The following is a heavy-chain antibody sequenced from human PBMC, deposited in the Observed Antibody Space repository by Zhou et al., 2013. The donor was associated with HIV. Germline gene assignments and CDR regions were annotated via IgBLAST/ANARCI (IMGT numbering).Heavy chain of an antibody. CDR2: INPNSGGT. CDR1: GYTFTGYY. V-gene: IGHV1-2*02. J-gene: IGHJ6*02. CDR3: ARDLYYGSGSETSREDYYYYGMDV. Sequence: QVQLVQSGAEVKKPGASVKVSCKASGYTFTGYYMHWVRQAPGQGLEWMGWINPNSGGTNYAQKFQGRVTMTRDTSISTAYMELSRLRSDDTAVYYCARDLYYGSGSETSREDYYYYGMDVWGQGTTVTVSS. D-gene: IGHD3-10*01.